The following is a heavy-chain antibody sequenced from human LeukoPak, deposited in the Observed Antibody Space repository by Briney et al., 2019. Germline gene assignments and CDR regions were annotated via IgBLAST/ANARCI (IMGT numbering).Heavy chain of an antibody. Sequence: GGSLRLSCAASGFIFSSYGMHWVRQAPGKGREWVAFIRYDGSNKYYADSVKGRFTISRDNSKNTLYLQMNSQRAWDTDVYYCVTSPGTYYYDSSGYSGGQGTLVTASS. V-gene: IGHV3-30*02. CDR2: IRYDGSNK. D-gene: IGHD3-22*01. CDR1: GFIFSSYG. CDR3: VTSPGTYYYDSSGYS. J-gene: IGHJ1*01.